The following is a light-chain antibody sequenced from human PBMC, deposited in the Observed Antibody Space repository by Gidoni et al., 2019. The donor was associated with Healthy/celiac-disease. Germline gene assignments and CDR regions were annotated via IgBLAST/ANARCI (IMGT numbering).Light chain of an antibody. J-gene: IGLJ2*01. CDR3: NSRDSSGNLVV. CDR1: SLRRYY. Sequence: SSELTQDPPVSVALGQTVRITCQGDSLRRYYASWYQQKPGQAPVLVIYGKNNRPSGIPDRFSGSSSGNTASLTITGAQAEDEADYYCNSRDSSGNLVVFGGGTKLTVL. CDR2: GKN. V-gene: IGLV3-19*01.